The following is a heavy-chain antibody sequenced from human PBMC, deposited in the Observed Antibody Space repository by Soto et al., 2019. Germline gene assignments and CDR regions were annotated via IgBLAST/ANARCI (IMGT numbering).Heavy chain of an antibody. V-gene: IGHV3-23*01. J-gene: IGHJ4*02. CDR3: AKDEDRTTTARFGY. CDR2: ISGSGGST. D-gene: IGHD1-1*01. Sequence: EVQLLESGGGLVQPGGSLRLSCAASGFTFSSYAMSWVRQAPGKGLEWVSAISGSGGSTYYPDSVKGRFAISSDNSKNALYLQMNSLRAEDTAVYYCAKDEDRTTTARFGYWGQGTLVTVSS. CDR1: GFTFSSYA.